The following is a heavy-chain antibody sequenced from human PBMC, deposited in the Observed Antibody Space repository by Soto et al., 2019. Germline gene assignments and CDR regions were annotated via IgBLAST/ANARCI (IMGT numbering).Heavy chain of an antibody. CDR1: GGSLSGYY. D-gene: IGHD1-26*01. Sequence: QVQLQQWGAGLLKPSETLSLTCAVYGGSLSGYYWNWIRQPPGKGLEWIGEINHGGGTDYNPSLKSRVTISLKTAKKQFSLKLNSVTAADTAVYYCARGQSSGSYYAEVGFDIWGQGTMVTVSS. V-gene: IGHV4-34*02. CDR3: ARGQSSGSYYAEVGFDI. J-gene: IGHJ3*02. CDR2: INHGGGT.